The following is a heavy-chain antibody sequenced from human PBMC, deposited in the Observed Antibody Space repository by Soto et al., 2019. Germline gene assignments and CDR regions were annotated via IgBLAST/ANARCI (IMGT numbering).Heavy chain of an antibody. J-gene: IGHJ6*02. CDR1: GYSFTSYW. V-gene: IGHV5-51*01. Sequence: PGESLKISCKGSGYSFTSYWVGWVRQMPGKGLEWMGIIYPGDSDTRYSPSFQGQVTISADKSISTAYLQWSSLKASDTAMYYCARQYYDFWSGYYTHYGMDVWGQGTTVTVSS. D-gene: IGHD3-3*01. CDR2: IYPGDSDT. CDR3: ARQYYDFWSGYYTHYGMDV.